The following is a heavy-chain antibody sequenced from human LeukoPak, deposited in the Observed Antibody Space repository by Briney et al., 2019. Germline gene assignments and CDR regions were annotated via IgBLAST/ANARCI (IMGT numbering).Heavy chain of an antibody. CDR1: GGSISTYY. V-gene: IGHV4-59*08. Sequence: SETLSLTCTVAGGSISTYYWSWIRQPPGKGLEWIGYIYYSGSTNYNPSLKSRVTISVDTSKNQFSLKLSSVTAADTAVYYCARTVGALYDAFNIWGQGTMVTVSS. CDR2: IYYSGST. D-gene: IGHD1-26*01. CDR3: ARTVGALYDAFNI. J-gene: IGHJ3*02.